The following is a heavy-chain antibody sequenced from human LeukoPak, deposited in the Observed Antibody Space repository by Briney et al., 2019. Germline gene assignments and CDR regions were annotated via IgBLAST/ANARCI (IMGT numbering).Heavy chain of an antibody. D-gene: IGHD3-22*01. V-gene: IGHV4-59*01. CDR2: IYYSGST. CDR3: ARCYYYEPTHFDY. Sequence: PSETLSLTCTVSGGSISSYYWSWIRQPPGKGLEWIGYIYYSGSTNYNPSLKSRVTISVDTSKNQFSLKLSSVTAADTAVYYCARCYYYEPTHFDYWGQGTLVTVSS. CDR1: GGSISSYY. J-gene: IGHJ4*02.